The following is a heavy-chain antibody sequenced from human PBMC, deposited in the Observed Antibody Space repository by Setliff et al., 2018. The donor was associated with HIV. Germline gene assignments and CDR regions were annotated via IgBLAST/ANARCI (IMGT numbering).Heavy chain of an antibody. Sequence: SETLSLTCAVYGGSFSGYYWSWIRQPPGKGLEWIGEINHSGSTNYNPSLKSRVTISVDTSKNQFSLKLSSVTAADTAVYYCARDLLGIAASWFDPWGQGTLVTVSS. CDR2: INHSGST. CDR1: GGSFSGYY. D-gene: IGHD6-13*01. V-gene: IGHV4-34*01. CDR3: ARDLLGIAASWFDP. J-gene: IGHJ5*02.